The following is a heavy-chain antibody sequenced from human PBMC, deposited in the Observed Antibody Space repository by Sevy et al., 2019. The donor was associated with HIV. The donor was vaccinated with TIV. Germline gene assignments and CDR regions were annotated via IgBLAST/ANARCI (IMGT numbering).Heavy chain of an antibody. CDR1: GYTFTSYY. CDR3: ARDHGEVVVPAAARH. D-gene: IGHD2-2*01. CDR2: INPSGGST. Sequence: ASVKVSCKASGYTFTSYYMHWVRQAPGQGLEWMGIINPSGGSTSYAQKFQGRVTMTRDTSTSTVYMELSSLRSEDTAVYYCARDHGEVVVPAAARHWGQGTLVTVSS. V-gene: IGHV1-46*03. J-gene: IGHJ4*02.